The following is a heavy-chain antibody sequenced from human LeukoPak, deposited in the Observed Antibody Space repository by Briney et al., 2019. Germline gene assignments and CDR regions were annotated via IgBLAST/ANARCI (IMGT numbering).Heavy chain of an antibody. CDR3: ALGAYSSSWSLRE. CDR1: GYTLTELS. Sequence: GASVKVSCKVSGYTLTELSMHWVRQAPGKGLEWMGWINPNSGGTNYAQKFQGRVTMTRDTSISTAYMELSRLRSDDTAVYYCALGAYSSSWSLREWGQGTLVTVSS. V-gene: IGHV1-2*02. CDR2: INPNSGGT. J-gene: IGHJ4*02. D-gene: IGHD6-13*01.